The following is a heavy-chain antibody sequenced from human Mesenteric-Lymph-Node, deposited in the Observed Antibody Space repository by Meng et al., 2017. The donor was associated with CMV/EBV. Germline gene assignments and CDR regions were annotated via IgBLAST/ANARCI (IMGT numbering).Heavy chain of an antibody. CDR1: GFTFSSYW. V-gene: IGHV3-7*01. Sequence: GGSLRLPCAASGFTFSSYWMSWVRQAPGKGLEWVANIKQDGSEKYYVDSVKGRFTISRDNAKNSLYLQMNSLRAEDTAVYYCARATVAYDFWSGYPAYFDYWGQGTLVTVSS. CDR3: ARATVAYDFWSGYPAYFDY. CDR2: IKQDGSEK. D-gene: IGHD3-3*01. J-gene: IGHJ4*02.